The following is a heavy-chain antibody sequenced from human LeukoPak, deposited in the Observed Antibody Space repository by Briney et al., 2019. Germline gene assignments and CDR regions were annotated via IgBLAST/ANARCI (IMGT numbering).Heavy chain of an antibody. CDR1: GFIFSIYG. CDR3: AKVVGGEVVGATKRRYYYYYMDV. J-gene: IGHJ6*03. Sequence: GGSLRLSCTASGFIFSIYGMHWVRQAPGKGLEWVAFIRYDGSNKYYADSVKGRFTISRDNSKNTLYLQMNSLRAEDTAVYYCAKVVGGEVVGATKRRYYYYYMDVWGKGTTVTISS. V-gene: IGHV3-30*02. CDR2: IRYDGSNK. D-gene: IGHD1-26*01.